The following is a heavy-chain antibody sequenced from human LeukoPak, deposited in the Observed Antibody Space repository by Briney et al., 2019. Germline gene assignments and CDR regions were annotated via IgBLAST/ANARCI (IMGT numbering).Heavy chain of an antibody. Sequence: SGGSLRLSCAASGFTFDDYAMHWVRQAPGKGLEWVSGISWNSGSIGYADSVKGRFTISRDNAKNSLYLQMNSLRAEDTALYYCAKDYYDSSGYYYRERYFDYWGQGTLVTVSS. CDR1: GFTFDDYA. V-gene: IGHV3-9*01. D-gene: IGHD3-22*01. J-gene: IGHJ4*02. CDR2: ISWNSGSI. CDR3: AKDYYDSSGYYYRERYFDY.